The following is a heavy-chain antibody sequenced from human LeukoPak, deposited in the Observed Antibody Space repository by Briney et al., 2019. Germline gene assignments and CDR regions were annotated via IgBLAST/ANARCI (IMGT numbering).Heavy chain of an antibody. CDR1: GFSFSTYS. D-gene: IGHD5-12*01. CDR3: ARDTRDIVAKYYYYYYMDV. J-gene: IGHJ6*03. Sequence: PGGSLRLSCAASGFSFSTYSMIWVRQAPGKGLEWVSSISSSSDYIYYADSVKGRFTISRDNAKNSLFLQMNSLRAEDTAVYYCARDTRDIVAKYYYYYYMDVWGKGTTVTVSS. CDR2: ISSSSDYI. V-gene: IGHV3-21*01.